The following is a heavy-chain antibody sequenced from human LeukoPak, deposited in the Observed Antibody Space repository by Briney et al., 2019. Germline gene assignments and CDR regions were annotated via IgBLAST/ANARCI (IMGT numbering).Heavy chain of an antibody. CDR3: AMEKDIVVVPAAMDHWFDP. J-gene: IGHJ5*02. V-gene: IGHV1-3*01. CDR1: GYTFTSYA. CDR2: INAGNGNT. D-gene: IGHD2-2*01. Sequence: ASVKVSCKASGYTFTSYAMHWVRQAPGQRLEWMGWINAGNGNTKYSQKFQGRVTITRDTSASTAYMELSSLRSEDTAVYYCAMEKDIVVVPAAMDHWFDPWGQGTLVTVSS.